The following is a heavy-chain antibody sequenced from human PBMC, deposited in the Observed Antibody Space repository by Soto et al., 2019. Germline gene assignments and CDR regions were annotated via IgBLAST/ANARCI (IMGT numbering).Heavy chain of an antibody. CDR2: IYYSGNT. CDR3: ARRYGDAVDF. Sequence: SETLSLTCTVSGGSIGTYYWSWIRQPPGKGLEWIGYIYYSGNTNYNPSLKSRVTISVDTSKNQFSLKLSSVTAADTAVYYCARRYGDAVDFWGQGTLVTVSS. D-gene: IGHD4-17*01. V-gene: IGHV4-59*01. J-gene: IGHJ4*02. CDR1: GGSIGTYY.